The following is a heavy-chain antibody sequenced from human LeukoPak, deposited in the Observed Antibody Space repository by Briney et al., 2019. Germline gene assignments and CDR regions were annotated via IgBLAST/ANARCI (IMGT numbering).Heavy chain of an antibody. Sequence: SETLSLTCIVSGGSINSRSHYWGWIRQPPGKGLEWIGNIYYSGSTNYNPSLKSRVTISVDTSKNQFSLKLSSVTAADTAVYYCARMGVGWYSSGSTHSGYFDYWGQGTLVTVSS. V-gene: IGHV4-39*07. J-gene: IGHJ4*02. CDR2: IYYSGST. CDR3: ARMGVGWYSSGSTHSGYFDY. CDR1: GGSINSRSHY. D-gene: IGHD6-19*01.